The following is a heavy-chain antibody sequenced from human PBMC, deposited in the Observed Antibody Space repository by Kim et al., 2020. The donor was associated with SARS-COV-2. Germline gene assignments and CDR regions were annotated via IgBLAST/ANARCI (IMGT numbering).Heavy chain of an antibody. CDR3: ATRSSWYGSGY. J-gene: IGHJ4*02. CDR1: GFTFSSYA. V-gene: IGHV3-23*01. D-gene: IGHD6-13*01. Sequence: GGSLRLSCAASGFTFSSYAMSWVRQAPGKGLEWVSAISGSGGSTYYADSVKGRFTISRDNSKNTLYLQMNSLRAEDTAVYYCATRSSWYGSGYWGQGTLVTVSS. CDR2: ISGSGGST.